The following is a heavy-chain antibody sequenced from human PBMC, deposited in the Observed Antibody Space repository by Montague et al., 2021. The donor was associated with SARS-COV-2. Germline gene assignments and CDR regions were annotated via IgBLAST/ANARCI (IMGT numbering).Heavy chain of an antibody. D-gene: IGHD1-1*01. CDR1: GGSFSDYH. CDR2: INYGGST. CDR3: ARGAPGY. Sequence: SETLSLTCAVYGGSFSDYHWTWIRQSPGGGLEWIGQINYGGSTKYNPSLRSRVTISIDTSKNQFSLKLTSATAADTAVYYCARGAPGYWGQGTLVTVS. J-gene: IGHJ4*02. V-gene: IGHV4-34*01.